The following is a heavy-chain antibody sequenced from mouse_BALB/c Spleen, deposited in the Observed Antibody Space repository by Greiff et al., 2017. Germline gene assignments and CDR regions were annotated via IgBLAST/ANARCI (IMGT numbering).Heavy chain of an antibody. J-gene: IGHJ4*01. CDR3: AGNPDYYAMDY. D-gene: IGHD2-1*01. CDR1: GYTFSSYW. V-gene: IGHV1-9*01. Sequence: VQLHQSGAELMKPGASVKISCKATGYTFSSYWIEWVKQRPGHGLEWIGEILPGSGSTNYNEKFKGKATFTADTSSNTAYMQLSSLTSEDSAVYYCAGNPDYYAMDYWGQGTSVTVSS. CDR2: ILPGSGST.